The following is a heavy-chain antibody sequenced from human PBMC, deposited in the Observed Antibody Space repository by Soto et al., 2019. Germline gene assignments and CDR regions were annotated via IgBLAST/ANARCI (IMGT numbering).Heavy chain of an antibody. CDR2: ISWNSGSI. J-gene: IGHJ3*02. V-gene: IGHV3-9*01. D-gene: IGHD3-22*01. CDR3: AKEPYYYDSSGYRGPFDI. Sequence: PGGSLRLSCAASGFTFDDYAMHWVRQAPGKGLEWVSGISWNSGSIGYADSVKGRFTISRDNAENSLYLQMNSLRAEDTALYYCAKEPYYYDSSGYRGPFDIWGQGTMVTVSS. CDR1: GFTFDDYA.